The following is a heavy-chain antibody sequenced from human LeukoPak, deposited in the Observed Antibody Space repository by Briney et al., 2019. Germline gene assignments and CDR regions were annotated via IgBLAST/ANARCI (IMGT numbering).Heavy chain of an antibody. Sequence: ASVTVSCKASGGTFSSYAISWVRQAPGQGLEWMGGIIPIFGTANYAQKFQGRVTITADKSTSTAYMELSSLRSEDTAVYYCARDWLGSSGWYSNYYMDVWGKGTTVTVSS. V-gene: IGHV1-69*06. D-gene: IGHD6-19*01. CDR2: IIPIFGTA. CDR1: GGTFSSYA. J-gene: IGHJ6*03. CDR3: ARDWLGSSGWYSNYYMDV.